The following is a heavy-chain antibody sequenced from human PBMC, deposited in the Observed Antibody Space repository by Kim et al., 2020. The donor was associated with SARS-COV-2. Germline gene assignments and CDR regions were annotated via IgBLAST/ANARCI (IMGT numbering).Heavy chain of an antibody. CDR3: ARIPSISYWFDP. V-gene: IGHV4-39*01. J-gene: IGHJ5*02. Sequence: YYNPSLKSRVTISVDTSKNQFSLKLSSVTAADTAVYYCARIPSISYWFDPWGQGTLVTVSS. D-gene: IGHD3-3*02.